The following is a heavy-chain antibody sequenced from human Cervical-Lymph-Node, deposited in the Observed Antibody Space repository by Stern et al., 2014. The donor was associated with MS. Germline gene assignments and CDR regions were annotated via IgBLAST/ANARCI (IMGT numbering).Heavy chain of an antibody. D-gene: IGHD3-3*01. Sequence: EVQLVESGGGLAKPGGSLRLSCAGSGLTFSKGLEWVGRIKNKTDGGAIDYLASVKGRFIISRDDSKNMLHLQMNSLKTEDTAVYYCTTGGLVVLPNKTRTWVDYWGQGTLVAVSP. V-gene: IGHV3-15*01. J-gene: IGHJ4*02. CDR3: TTGGLVVLPNKTRTWVDY. CDR1: GLTFSK. CDR2: IKNKTDGGAI.